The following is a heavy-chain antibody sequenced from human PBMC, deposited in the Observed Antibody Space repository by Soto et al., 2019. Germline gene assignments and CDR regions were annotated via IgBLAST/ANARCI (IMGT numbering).Heavy chain of an antibody. CDR2: ISGSGGST. V-gene: IGHV3-23*01. CDR1: VHAFQGGA. J-gene: IGHJ4*02. Sequence: QSAGSVRLSCVAAVHAFQGGAMTWARQTPRKGLEWVSGISGSGGSTYYADSVRGRFTISRDDSKNTLYLQMSSLRAEDTAVYYCAKVTRGIGLVKAVLSWGQGTLGTGSS. CDR3: AKVTRGIGLVKAVLS. D-gene: IGHD2-8*01.